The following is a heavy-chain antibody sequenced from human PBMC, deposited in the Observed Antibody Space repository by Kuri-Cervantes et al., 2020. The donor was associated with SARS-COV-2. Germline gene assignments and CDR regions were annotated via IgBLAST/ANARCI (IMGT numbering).Heavy chain of an antibody. CDR3: ARDCSGPDCYIIIYAMSD. J-gene: IGHJ4*02. V-gene: IGHV1-69*06. CDR1: GGTFSSYT. D-gene: IGHD2-21*02. CDR2: IIPIFGTA. Sequence: SVKVSCKASGGTFSSYTISWVRQAPGQGLEWMGGIIPIFGTANYAQKFQGRVTITADKSTSTVYMELTSLRSDDTAVYYCARDCSGPDCYIIIYAMSDWGQGTLVTVSS.